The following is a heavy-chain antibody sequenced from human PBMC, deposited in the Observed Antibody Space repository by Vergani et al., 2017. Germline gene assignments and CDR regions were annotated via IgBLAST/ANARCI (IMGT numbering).Heavy chain of an antibody. CDR1: GFTFSSYG. Sequence: QVQLVESGGGVVQPGRSLRLSCAASGFTFSSYGMHWVRQAPGKGLEWVAVISYDGSNKYYADSVKGRFTISRDNSKNTLYLQMNSLRAEDTAVYYCAKDPSGDYGSGSYYKGSDYWGQGTLVTVSS. V-gene: IGHV3-30*18. CDR2: ISYDGSNK. CDR3: AKDPSGDYGSGSYYKGSDY. J-gene: IGHJ4*02. D-gene: IGHD3-10*01.